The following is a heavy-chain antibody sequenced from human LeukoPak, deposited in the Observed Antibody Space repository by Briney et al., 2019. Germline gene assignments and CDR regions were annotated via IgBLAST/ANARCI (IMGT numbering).Heavy chain of an antibody. D-gene: IGHD3-10*01. CDR3: ARDQYGSGSYDDYFDY. CDR2: VIPSLGTA. V-gene: IGHV1-69*04. J-gene: IGHJ4*02. CDR1: GGTFSAYV. Sequence: SVKVSCKTFGGTFSAYVISWVRQAPGHGLEWMGRVIPSLGTAHYAQKFQGRVTITADKSTTTAYMELSSLRSEDTAVYYCARDQYGSGSYDDYFDYWGQGTLVTVSS.